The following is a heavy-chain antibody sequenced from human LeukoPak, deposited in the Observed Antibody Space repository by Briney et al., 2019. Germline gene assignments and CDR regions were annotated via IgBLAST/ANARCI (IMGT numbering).Heavy chain of an antibody. J-gene: IGHJ4*02. CDR3: ARGPTIIAASN. V-gene: IGHV1-2*02. D-gene: IGHD5-12*01. CDR1: GCTFTGYQ. CDR2: INPNSGGT. Sequence: ASVKVSCKASGCTFTGYQLHWVRQAPGQGLEWMGWINPNSGGTNYAQNFQGRVTMTRDTSITTAYMELSRLTFDDTAVYYCARGPTIIAASNWGQGTLVTVSS.